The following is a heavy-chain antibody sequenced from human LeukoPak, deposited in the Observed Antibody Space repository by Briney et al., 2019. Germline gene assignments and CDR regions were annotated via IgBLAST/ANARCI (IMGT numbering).Heavy chain of an antibody. CDR3: ARFLGTIFGVGLTRYYYGMDV. Sequence: SETLSLTCAVYGGSFSGYYWSWIRQPPGKGLEWIGEINHSGSTNYNPSLKSRVTISVDTSKNQFSLKLSSVTAADTAVYYYARFLGTIFGVGLTRYYYGMDVWGQGTTVTVSS. J-gene: IGHJ6*02. CDR2: INHSGST. CDR1: GGSFSGYY. D-gene: IGHD3-3*01. V-gene: IGHV4-34*01.